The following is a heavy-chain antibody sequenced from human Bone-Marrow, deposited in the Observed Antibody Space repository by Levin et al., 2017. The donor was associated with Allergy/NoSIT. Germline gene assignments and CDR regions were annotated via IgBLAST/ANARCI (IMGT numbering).Heavy chain of an antibody. CDR1: GYTFSIYY. CDR3: ARILFGEISLYYFDY. CDR2: INPGDSET. D-gene: IGHD3-10*01. Sequence: TCEGSGYTFSIYYIGWLRQMPGKGLEWMGFINPGDSETTYSPSFQGQVTISVDESIATAYLQWTSLKASDTAMYYCARILFGEISLYYFDYWGQGTQVTVSS. V-gene: IGHV5-51*01. J-gene: IGHJ4*02.